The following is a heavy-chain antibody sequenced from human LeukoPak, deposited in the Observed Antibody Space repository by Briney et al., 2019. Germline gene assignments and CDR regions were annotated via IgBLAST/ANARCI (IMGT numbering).Heavy chain of an antibody. CDR1: GVSISSYY. Sequence: KPSETLSLTCTVSGVSISSYYWSWFRQPPGKGLEWIGSIYHSGSTYYNPSLKSRVTISVDTSKNQFSLKLSSVTAADTAVYYCARGFRFLEWLSLPGWGQGTLVTVSS. CDR2: IYHSGST. J-gene: IGHJ4*02. D-gene: IGHD3-3*01. V-gene: IGHV4-38-2*02. CDR3: ARGFRFLEWLSLPG.